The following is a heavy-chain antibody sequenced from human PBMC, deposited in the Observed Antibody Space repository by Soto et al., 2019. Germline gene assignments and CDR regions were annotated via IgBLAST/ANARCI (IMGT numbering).Heavy chain of an antibody. CDR3: ARPSDDYYYYGMDV. Sequence: ETLSLTCTVSGGSISSSSYYWGWIRQPPGKGLEWIGSIYYSGSTYYNPSLKSRVTISVDTSKNQFSLKLSSVTAADTAVYYCARPSDDYYYYGMDVWGQGTTV. CDR1: GGSISSSSYY. J-gene: IGHJ6*02. V-gene: IGHV4-39*01. CDR2: IYYSGST.